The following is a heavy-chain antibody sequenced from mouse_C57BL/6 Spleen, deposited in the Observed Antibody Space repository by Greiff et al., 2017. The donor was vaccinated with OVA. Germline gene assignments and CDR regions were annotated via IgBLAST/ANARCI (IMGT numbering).Heavy chain of an antibody. Sequence: VQLKESGPELVKPGASVKMSCKASGYTFTDYNMHWVKQSHGKSLEWIGYINPNNGGTSYNQKFKGKATLTVNKSSSTAYMELRSLTSEDSAVYYCARGGYYDFDYWGQGTTLTVSS. CDR3: ARGGYYDFDY. J-gene: IGHJ2*01. CDR1: GYTFTDYN. D-gene: IGHD2-3*01. V-gene: IGHV1-22*01. CDR2: INPNNGGT.